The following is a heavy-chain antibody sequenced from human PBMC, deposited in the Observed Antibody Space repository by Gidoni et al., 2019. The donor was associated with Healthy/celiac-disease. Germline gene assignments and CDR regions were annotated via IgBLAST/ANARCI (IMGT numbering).Heavy chain of an antibody. CDR2: ISGRGGST. D-gene: IGHD3-22*01. CDR1: GFTFSRSA. J-gene: IGHJ4*02. CDR3: AKDAHEETSGYYYDSSGYYSHDY. V-gene: IGHV3-23*01. Sequence: EVQLLESGGGLVQPGGSLRLSCAASGFTFSRSAMSWVRQAPGQGLEWVSAISGRGGSTYYAYSVKGRCTISRDNSKNTLYLQMNSLRAEDTAVYYCAKDAHEETSGYYYDSSGYYSHDYWGQGTLVTVSS.